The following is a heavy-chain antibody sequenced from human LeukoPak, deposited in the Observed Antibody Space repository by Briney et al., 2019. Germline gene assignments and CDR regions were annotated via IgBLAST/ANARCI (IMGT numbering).Heavy chain of an antibody. D-gene: IGHD2/OR15-2a*01. V-gene: IGHV4-59*01. Sequence: SETLSLTCTVSGGSISSYYWSWIRQPPGKGLEWIGYIYYSGSTNYNPSLKSRVTISVDTSKNQFSLKLSSVTAADTAVYYCARDNRAATYYMDVWGKGTTVTISS. J-gene: IGHJ6*03. CDR2: IYYSGST. CDR1: GGSISSYY. CDR3: ARDNRAATYYMDV.